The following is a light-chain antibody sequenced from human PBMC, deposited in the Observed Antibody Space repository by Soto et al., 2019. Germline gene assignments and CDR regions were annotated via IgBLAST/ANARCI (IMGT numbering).Light chain of an antibody. CDR3: QHYYSSPFT. V-gene: IGKV3-15*01. J-gene: IGKJ5*01. CDR2: GSS. CDR1: QSITSN. Sequence: EIVMTQSPSTLSVSPGERATLSCRASQSITSNLAWYQQKPGQAPRLLIYGSSTRATGIPARFSGSGSGTEFTLTISSLQAEDVAVYYCQHYYSSPFTFGQGARPAVK.